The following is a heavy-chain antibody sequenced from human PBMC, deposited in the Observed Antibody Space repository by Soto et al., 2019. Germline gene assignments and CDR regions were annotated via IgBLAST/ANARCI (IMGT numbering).Heavy chain of an antibody. CDR2: ISGSGGST. Sequence: EVQLLESGGGLVQPGGSLRLPCAASGFTFSSYAMSWVRQAPGKGLEWVSAISGSGGSTYYADSVKGRFTISRDNSKNTLYLQMNSLRAEDTAVYYCAKDFLIAVAGTYFDYWGQGTLVTVSS. CDR3: AKDFLIAVAGTYFDY. CDR1: GFTFSSYA. V-gene: IGHV3-23*01. D-gene: IGHD6-19*01. J-gene: IGHJ4*02.